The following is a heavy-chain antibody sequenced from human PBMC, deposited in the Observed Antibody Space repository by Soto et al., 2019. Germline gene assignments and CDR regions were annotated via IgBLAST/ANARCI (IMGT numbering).Heavy chain of an antibody. V-gene: IGHV4-34*01. CDR3: ARVGSYGDYEYYYYGMDV. Sequence: SETLSLTCAVYGGSFSGYYWSWIRQPPGKGLEWIGEINHSGSTNYNPSLKSRVTISVDTSKNQFSLKLSSVTAADTAVYYCARVGSYGDYEYYYYGMDVWGQGTTVTVSS. CDR2: INHSGST. D-gene: IGHD4-17*01. J-gene: IGHJ6*02. CDR1: GGSFSGYY.